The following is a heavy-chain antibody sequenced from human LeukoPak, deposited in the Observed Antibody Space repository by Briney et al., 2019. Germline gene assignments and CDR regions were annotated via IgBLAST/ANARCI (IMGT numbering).Heavy chain of an antibody. J-gene: IGHJ4*02. CDR2: INPEKRDT. V-gene: IGHV1-2*02. CDR3: AKKVRGPSHPLDF. CDR1: GYTFTGYA. D-gene: IGHD5-12*01. Sequence: ASVRVSCKASGYTFTGYAIHWVRQAPGQGLEWMGWINPEKRDTGYAHKFQGRVTMTSDTSISTAYMELSSLRSDDTAVYYCAKKVRGPSHPLDFWGQGTLVAVSS.